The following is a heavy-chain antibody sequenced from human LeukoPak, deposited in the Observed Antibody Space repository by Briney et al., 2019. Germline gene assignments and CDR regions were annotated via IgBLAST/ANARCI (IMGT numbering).Heavy chain of an antibody. CDR2: IYTSGST. V-gene: IGHV4-4*07. J-gene: IGHJ5*02. Sequence: SETLSLTCTVSGGSISSYYWSWIRQPAGKGLEWIGRIYTSGSTNYNPSLKSRVTMSVDTSKNQFPLKLSSVTAADTAVYYCARDRILWFGEQFDPWGQGTLVTVSS. CDR1: GGSISSYY. CDR3: ARDRILWFGEQFDP. D-gene: IGHD3-10*01.